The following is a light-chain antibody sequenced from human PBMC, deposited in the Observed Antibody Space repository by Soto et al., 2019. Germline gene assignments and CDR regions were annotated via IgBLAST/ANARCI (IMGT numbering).Light chain of an antibody. CDR3: QQYNNWPYT. V-gene: IGKV3-15*01. CDR1: QPVSSN. J-gene: IGKJ2*01. Sequence: EIVMTQSPATLSVSPGERATLSCRASQPVSSNFAWYRQKPGQAPTLVIYRASTRSTGIPARFSGSGSGTEFTLTISSLQSEDLAVYYGQQYNNWPYTFGQGTKLEIK. CDR2: RAS.